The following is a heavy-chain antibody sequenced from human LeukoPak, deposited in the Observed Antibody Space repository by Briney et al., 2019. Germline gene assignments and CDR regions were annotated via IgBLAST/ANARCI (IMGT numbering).Heavy chain of an antibody. J-gene: IGHJ4*02. D-gene: IGHD3-22*01. CDR3: ARESSYYYDSSGTIFDY. Sequence: SETLSLTCTVSGYSISSGYYWGWIRQPPGKGLEWIGSIYHSGSTYYNPSLKSRVTISVDTSKNQFSLKLSSVTAADTAVYYCARESSYYYDSSGTIFDYWGQGTLVTVSS. CDR1: GYSISSGYY. V-gene: IGHV4-38-2*02. CDR2: IYHSGST.